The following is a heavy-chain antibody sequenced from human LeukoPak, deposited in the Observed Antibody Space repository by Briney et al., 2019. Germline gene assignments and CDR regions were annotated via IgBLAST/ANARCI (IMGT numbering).Heavy chain of an antibody. CDR2: INHSGST. CDR1: GGSFSGYY. V-gene: IGHV4-34*01. D-gene: IGHD3-22*01. J-gene: IGHJ3*02. Sequence: SETLSLTCAVYGGSFSGYYWSWIRQPPGKGLEWIGEINHSGSTNYNPSLKSRATISVDTSKNQFSLKLSSVTAADTALYYCARVAPPGYDRDAFDIWGQGTMVTVSS. CDR3: ARVAPPGYDRDAFDI.